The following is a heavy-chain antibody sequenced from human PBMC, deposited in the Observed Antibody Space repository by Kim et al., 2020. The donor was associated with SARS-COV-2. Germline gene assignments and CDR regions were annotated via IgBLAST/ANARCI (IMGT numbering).Heavy chain of an antibody. Sequence: GGSLRLSCAASGFTFGDYAMHWVRQAPGKGLEWVSGISWNSGSIGYADSVKGRFTISRDNAKNSLYLQMNSLRAEDTALYYCAKVLGVYYGSGSYYTDAFDIWGQGTMVTVSS. CDR3: AKVLGVYYGSGSYYTDAFDI. D-gene: IGHD3-10*01. CDR2: ISWNSGSI. CDR1: GFTFGDYA. J-gene: IGHJ3*02. V-gene: IGHV3-9*01.